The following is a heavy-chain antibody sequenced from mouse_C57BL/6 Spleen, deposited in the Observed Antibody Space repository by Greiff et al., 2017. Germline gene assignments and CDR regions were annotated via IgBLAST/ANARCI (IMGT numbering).Heavy chain of an antibody. V-gene: IGHV2-5*01. CDR1: GFSLTSYG. Sequence: VMLVESGPGLVQPSQSLSITCTVSGFSLTSYGVHWVRQSPGQGLEWLGVIWRGGSTDYNAAFMSRLSITKDNSKSPVFFKMNSLQADDTAIFYCAKKALDWDVGGFAYWGQGTLVTVSA. D-gene: IGHD4-1*01. CDR2: IWRGGST. J-gene: IGHJ3*01. CDR3: AKKALDWDVGGFAY.